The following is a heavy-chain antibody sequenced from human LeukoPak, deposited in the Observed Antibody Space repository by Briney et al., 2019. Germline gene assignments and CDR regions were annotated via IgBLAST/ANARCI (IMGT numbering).Heavy chain of an antibody. Sequence: GGPLRLSCAASGFTFSRYWMSWVRQAPGKGLEWVANIREGGGEIYYVDSVKGRFTISRDNTKNSLFLQMNSLRAEDTAVYYWARDDYNSNADWGQGTLVTVSS. D-gene: IGHD3-22*01. CDR2: IREGGGEI. CDR1: GFTFSRYW. V-gene: IGHV3-7*01. CDR3: ARDDYNSNAD. J-gene: IGHJ4*02.